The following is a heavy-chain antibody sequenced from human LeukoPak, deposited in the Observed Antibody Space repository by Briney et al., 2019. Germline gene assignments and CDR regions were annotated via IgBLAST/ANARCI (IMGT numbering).Heavy chain of an antibody. V-gene: IGHV4-59*12. J-gene: IGHJ3*02. CDR2: IYYSGST. CDR3: ARGKAPLKTMIRAFDI. CDR1: GGSISSYY. Sequence: SETLSLTCTVSGGSISSYYWSWIRQPPGKGLEWIGYIYYSGSTYYNPSLKSRVTISVDRSKNQFSLKLSSVTAADTAVYYCARGKAPLKTMIRAFDIWGQGTMVTVSS. D-gene: IGHD3-10*01.